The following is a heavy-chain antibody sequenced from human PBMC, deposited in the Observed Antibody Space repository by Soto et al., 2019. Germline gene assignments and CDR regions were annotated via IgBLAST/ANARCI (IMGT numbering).Heavy chain of an antibody. CDR3: ARTSGNYYNSPRFCFDY. CDR1: GGTFSSYT. V-gene: IGHV1-69*02. J-gene: IGHJ4*02. CDR2: VIPILNSA. Sequence: QVQLVQSGAEVKKPGSSVKVSCKASGGTFSSYTINWVRQAPGQGLEWMGRVIPILNSANYAQKFQGRVTITADKSTSTAYMELSSLRSEDTAVYYCARTSGNYYNSPRFCFDYWGQGTQVTVSS. D-gene: IGHD3-10*01.